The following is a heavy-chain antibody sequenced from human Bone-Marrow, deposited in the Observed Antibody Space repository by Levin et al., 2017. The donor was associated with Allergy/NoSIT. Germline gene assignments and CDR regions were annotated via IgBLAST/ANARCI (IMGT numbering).Heavy chain of an antibody. Sequence: GESLKISCAASGFTFSTYAMSWVRQSPGKGLEWVSTIIGSGGSTYYADSVKGRLTISRDNSKNTLYLQMNSLRAEDTAVYYCAKDKGSYSSSSNYFDYWGQGTLVTVSS. J-gene: IGHJ4*02. CDR3: AKDKGSYSSSSNYFDY. CDR2: IIGSGGST. V-gene: IGHV3-23*01. CDR1: GFTFSTYA. D-gene: IGHD6-6*01.